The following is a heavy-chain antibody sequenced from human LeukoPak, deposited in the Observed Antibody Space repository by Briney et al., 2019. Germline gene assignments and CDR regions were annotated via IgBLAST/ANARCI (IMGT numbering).Heavy chain of an antibody. CDR2: IKQDGSEK. Sequence: GGSLRLSCAASGFTFSNSWMSWVRQAPGKGLEWVANIKQDGSEKNYVDSVKGRFTISRDNAKSSLYLQMNSLRVEDTAVYFCARYMSLGDWGQGTLVTVSS. J-gene: IGHJ4*02. D-gene: IGHD3-10*02. V-gene: IGHV3-7*01. CDR3: ARYMSLGD. CDR1: GFTFSNSW.